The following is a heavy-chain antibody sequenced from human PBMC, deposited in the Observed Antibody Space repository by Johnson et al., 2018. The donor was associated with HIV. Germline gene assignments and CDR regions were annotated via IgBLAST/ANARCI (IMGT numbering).Heavy chain of an antibody. CDR1: GFTFDDYG. CDR3: AKGLGWELLTHDAFDI. CDR2: ISWHSGRI. D-gene: IGHD1-26*01. J-gene: IGHJ3*02. Sequence: VQLVESGGGVVQPGGSLRLSCAASGFTFDDYGMHWIRQAPGKGLEWVSGISWHSGRIGYADSVKGRFTISRDSAKNCLYLQMNSLRADDTALYYCAKGLGWELLTHDAFDIWGQGTMVTVSS. V-gene: IGHV3-9*01.